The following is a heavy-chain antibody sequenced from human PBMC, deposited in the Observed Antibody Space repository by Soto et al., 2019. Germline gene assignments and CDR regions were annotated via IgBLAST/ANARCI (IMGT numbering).Heavy chain of an antibody. CDR3: ARGFSENPYYMDV. CDR2: IWYDGSNK. D-gene: IGHD3-10*01. V-gene: IGHV3-33*01. J-gene: IGHJ6*03. CDR1: GFTFSSYG. Sequence: GGSLRLSCAASGFTFSSYGMHWVRQAPGKGLEWVAVIWYDGSNKYYADSVKGRFTISRDNSKNTLYLQMNSLRAEDTAVYYCARGFSENPYYMDVWGKGTTVTVSS.